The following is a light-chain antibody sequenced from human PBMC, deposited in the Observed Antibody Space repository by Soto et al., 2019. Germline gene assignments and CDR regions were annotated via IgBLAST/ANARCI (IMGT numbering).Light chain of an antibody. J-gene: IGLJ1*01. CDR2: EVS. Sequence: QSALTQPASVSGSPGQSITISCTGTSGDVGAYDFVFWYQQHPGKAPKLIIHEVSHRPSGVSSRFSGSKSGNSASLTISGLQAEDEADYYCSSYTSSNTLVFGTGTKVTVL. CDR1: SGDVGAYDF. CDR3: SSYTSSNTLV. V-gene: IGLV2-14*01.